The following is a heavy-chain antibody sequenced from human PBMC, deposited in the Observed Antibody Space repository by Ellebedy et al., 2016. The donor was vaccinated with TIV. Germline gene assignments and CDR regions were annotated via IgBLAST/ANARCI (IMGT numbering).Heavy chain of an antibody. CDR2: MNPNSGNT. CDR3: ARVREGDTRDFDF. D-gene: IGHD1-26*01. V-gene: IGHV1-8*01. Sequence: AASVKVSCKASGYTFTSYDIYWVRQATGQGLEWMGWMNPNSGNTGHAQNFQGRVTMTRNTSISTAYMELSSLRSDDTAVYYCARVREGDTRDFDFWGQGTPVTVSS. CDR1: GYTFTSYD. J-gene: IGHJ4*02.